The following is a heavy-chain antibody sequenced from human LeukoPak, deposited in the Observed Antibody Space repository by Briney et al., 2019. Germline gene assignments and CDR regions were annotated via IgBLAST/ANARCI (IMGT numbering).Heavy chain of an antibody. J-gene: IGHJ4*02. Sequence: GGSLRLSCAASGFTFSSYTMNWVRQAPGKGLEWVSSISSSSSYIYYADSVKGRFIISRDNAKNSLYLQMNSLRAEDTAVYYCARGLTYYYDSSGLKTEGAFDYWGQGTLVTVSS. D-gene: IGHD3-22*01. CDR2: ISSSSSYI. V-gene: IGHV3-21*01. CDR1: GFTFSSYT. CDR3: ARGLTYYYDSSGLKTEGAFDY.